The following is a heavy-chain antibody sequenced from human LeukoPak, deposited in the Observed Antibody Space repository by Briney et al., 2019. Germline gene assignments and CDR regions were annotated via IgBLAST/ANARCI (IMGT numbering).Heavy chain of an antibody. J-gene: IGHJ4*02. Sequence: GGSLRLSCAASGFTFSSYSMNWVRQAPGKGLEWVSSISSSSYIYYADSVKGRFTISIANAKNSQYLQMNSLRAEDTAVYYCAGRITMVQGVIVNDYWGQGTLVTVSS. V-gene: IGHV3-21*01. CDR3: AGRITMVQGVIVNDY. CDR1: GFTFSSYS. CDR2: ISSSSYI. D-gene: IGHD3-10*01.